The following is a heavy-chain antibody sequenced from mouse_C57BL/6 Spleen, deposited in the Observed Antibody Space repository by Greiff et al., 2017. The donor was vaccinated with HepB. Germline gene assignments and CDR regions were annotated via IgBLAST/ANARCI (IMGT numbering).Heavy chain of an antibody. V-gene: IGHV1-64*01. Sequence: QVQLQQPGAELVKPGASVKLSCKASGYTFTSYWMHWVKQRPGQGLEWIGMIHPNSGSTNYNEKFKSKATLTVDKSSSTAYMQLSSLTSEDSAVYYCAREGKTGYFDYWGQGTTLTVSS. CDR3: AREGKTGYFDY. D-gene: IGHD4-1*01. CDR1: GYTFTSYW. J-gene: IGHJ2*01. CDR2: IHPNSGST.